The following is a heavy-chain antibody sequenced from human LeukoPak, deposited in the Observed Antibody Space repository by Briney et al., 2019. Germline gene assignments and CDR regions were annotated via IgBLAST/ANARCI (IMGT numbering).Heavy chain of an antibody. CDR2: IYHSGNT. V-gene: IGHV4-38-2*02. Sequence: SETLSLTCTVSGYSISSGYYWGWIRQPPGKGLEWIGSIYHSGNTYYNPSLKSRVTISVDTSKNQFSLKLSSVTAADTAVYYCARGGGNSFDYWGQGTRVTVSS. CDR3: ARGGGNSFDY. D-gene: IGHD4-23*01. J-gene: IGHJ4*02. CDR1: GYSISSGYY.